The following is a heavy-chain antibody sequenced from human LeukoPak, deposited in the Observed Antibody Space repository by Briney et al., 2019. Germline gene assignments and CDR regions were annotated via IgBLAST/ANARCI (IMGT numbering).Heavy chain of an antibody. CDR2: MNPNSGNT. D-gene: IGHD6-13*01. J-gene: IGHJ3*02. Sequence: ASVKVSCKASGDTFIINDINWVRQATGQGLEWMGWMNPNSGNTGYAQKFQGRVTMTRNISITTAYMELTDLRSEDTAVYYCARVPAAGTWTFDIWGQGTTVTVSS. CDR3: ARVPAAGTWTFDI. CDR1: GDTFIIND. V-gene: IGHV1-8*02.